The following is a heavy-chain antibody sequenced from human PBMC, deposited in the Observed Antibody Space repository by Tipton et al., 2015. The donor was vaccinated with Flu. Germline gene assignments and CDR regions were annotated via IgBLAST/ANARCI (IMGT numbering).Heavy chain of an antibody. V-gene: IGHV4-39*07. Sequence: LRLSCTVSGGSISTSGYYWGWIRQPPGKGLEWIGSIRYGGSSYYTPSLKSRVTISLDMSKDQFSLKLASVTAADTAVYYCARSPSYSGSGNYPYYFDFWGQGTLVTVSS. CDR1: GGSISTSGYY. CDR3: ARSPSYSGSGNYPYYFDF. J-gene: IGHJ4*02. CDR2: IRYGGSS. D-gene: IGHD3-10*01.